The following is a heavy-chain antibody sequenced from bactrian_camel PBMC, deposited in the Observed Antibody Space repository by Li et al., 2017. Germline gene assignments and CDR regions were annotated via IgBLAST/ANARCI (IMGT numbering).Heavy chain of an antibody. D-gene: IGHD2*01. CDR3: AVVKNPTKERAAGIGSADFGY. Sequence: VQLVESGGGSVQAGGSLRLSCSASGYTYSGMSMAWFRQAPGKEREEVAHIDSKGIMTYAKSVEGRFTTSRVNAKNLYLQMNRLEPEDSGMYYCAVVKNPTKERAAGIGSADFGYWGQGTQVTVS. CDR2: IDSKGIMT. J-gene: IGHJ6*01. CDR1: GYTYSGMS. V-gene: IGHV3S31*01.